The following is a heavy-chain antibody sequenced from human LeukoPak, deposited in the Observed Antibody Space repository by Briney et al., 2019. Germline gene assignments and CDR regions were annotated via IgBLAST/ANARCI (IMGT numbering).Heavy chain of an antibody. J-gene: IGHJ4*02. CDR1: GYTFTSYD. Sequence: ASVKVSCKASGYTFTSYDINWVRQATGQGLEWMGWMNPNSGNTGYAQKFQGRVTMTRNTSISTAYMELSSLRSEDTAVYYCARVHSGYDFYYFDYWAREPWSPSPQ. CDR2: MNPNSGNT. CDR3: ARVHSGYDFYYFDY. V-gene: IGHV1-8*01. D-gene: IGHD5-12*01.